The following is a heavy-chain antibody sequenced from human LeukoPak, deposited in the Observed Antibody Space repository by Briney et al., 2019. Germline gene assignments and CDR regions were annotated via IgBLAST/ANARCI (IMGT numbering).Heavy chain of an antibody. D-gene: IGHD4-17*01. J-gene: IGHJ4*02. CDR1: GFTFSSSW. CDR3: AKVLRYGTLDYYFDY. V-gene: IGHV3-7*01. CDR2: IKQDGSEK. Sequence: GGSLRLSCAASGFTFSSSWMSWVRQAPGKGLEWVANIKQDGSEKYYVDSVKGRFIISRDNAKNSLYLQMNSLRAEDTAVYYCAKVLRYGTLDYYFDYWGQGTLVTVSS.